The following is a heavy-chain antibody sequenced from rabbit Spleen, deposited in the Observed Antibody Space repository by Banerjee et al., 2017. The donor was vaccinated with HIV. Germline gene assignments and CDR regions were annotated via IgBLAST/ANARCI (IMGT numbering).Heavy chain of an antibody. CDR3: ARDGAGGSYFAL. J-gene: IGHJ4*01. CDR2: IDPIFGIT. V-gene: IGHV1S47*01. D-gene: IGHD8-1*01. Sequence: QEQLMESGGGLVQPGGSLKLSCKASGFDFSMTGVSWVRQAPGKGLEWIGYIDPIFGITYYANWVNGRFSISRENAQNTAFLQMTSLTAADTATYFCARDGAGGSYFALWGQGTLVTVS. CDR1: GFDFSMTG.